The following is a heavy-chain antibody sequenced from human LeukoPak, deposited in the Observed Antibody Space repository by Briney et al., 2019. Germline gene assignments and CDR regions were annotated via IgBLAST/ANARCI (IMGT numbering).Heavy chain of an antibody. D-gene: IGHD6-13*01. Sequence: SETLSLTCTVSGGSISSSSYYWGWIRQPPGKGLEWIGSIYYSGSTYYNPPLKSRVTISVDTSKNQFSLKLSSVTAADTAVYYCARHGIAAAGEGWFDPWGQGTLVTVSS. CDR1: GGSISSSSYY. CDR2: IYYSGST. CDR3: ARHGIAAAGEGWFDP. V-gene: IGHV4-39*01. J-gene: IGHJ5*02.